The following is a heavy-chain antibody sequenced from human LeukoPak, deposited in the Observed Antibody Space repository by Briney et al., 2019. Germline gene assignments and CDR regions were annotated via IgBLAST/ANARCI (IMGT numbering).Heavy chain of an antibody. CDR3: AKDQPMYYYGSGSYPSAALDY. Sequence: GGSLRLSCAASGFTFSSYAMHWVRQAPGKGLEWVAVISYDGSNKYYADSVKGRFTISRDNSKNTLYLQMNSLRAEDTAVYYCAKDQPMYYYGSGSYPSAALDYWGQGTLVTVSS. J-gene: IGHJ4*02. V-gene: IGHV3-30*04. CDR1: GFTFSSYA. D-gene: IGHD3-10*01. CDR2: ISYDGSNK.